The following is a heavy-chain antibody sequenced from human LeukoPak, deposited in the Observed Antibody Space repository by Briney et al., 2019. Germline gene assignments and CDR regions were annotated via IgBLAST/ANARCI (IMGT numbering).Heavy chain of an antibody. CDR3: ARHLYDSSGYYPHYFDY. D-gene: IGHD3-22*01. J-gene: IGHJ4*02. Sequence: SETLSLTCAVSGYSISSGYYWGWIRQPPGKGLEWIGSIYHSGSTYYNPSLKSRVTISVDTSKNQSSLKLSSVTAADTAVYYCARHLYDSSGYYPHYFDYWGQGTLVTVSS. CDR1: GYSISSGYY. CDR2: IYHSGST. V-gene: IGHV4-38-2*01.